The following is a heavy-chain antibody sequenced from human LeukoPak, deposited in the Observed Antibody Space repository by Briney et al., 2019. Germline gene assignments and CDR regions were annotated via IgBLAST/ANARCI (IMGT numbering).Heavy chain of an antibody. D-gene: IGHD3-3*02. Sequence: ASVKVSCKASGGTFSSYAISWVRQAPGQGLEWMGRIIPIFGTANYAQKFQGRVTITTDESTSTAYMELSSLRSEDTAVYYCAREPVSAPAEYFQHWGQGTLATVSS. CDR1: GGTFSSYA. CDR3: AREPVSAPAEYFQH. V-gene: IGHV1-69*05. J-gene: IGHJ1*01. CDR2: IIPIFGTA.